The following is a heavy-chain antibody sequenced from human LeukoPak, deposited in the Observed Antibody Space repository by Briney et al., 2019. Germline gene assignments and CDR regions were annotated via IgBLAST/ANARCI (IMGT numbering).Heavy chain of an antibody. CDR1: GFTFSSYS. CDR3: ARRRRIYGDYFVRAFDI. V-gene: IGHV3-30*03. Sequence: GGSLRLSCAASGFTFSSYSMNWVRQAPGKGLEWVAVISYDGSNKYYADSVKGRFTISRDNSKNTLYLQMNSLRAEDTAVYYCARRRRIYGDYFVRAFDIWGQGTMVTVSS. D-gene: IGHD4-17*01. J-gene: IGHJ3*02. CDR2: ISYDGSNK.